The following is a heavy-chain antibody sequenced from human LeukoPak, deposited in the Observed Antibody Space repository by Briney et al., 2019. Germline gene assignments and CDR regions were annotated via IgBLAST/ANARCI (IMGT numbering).Heavy chain of an antibody. CDR2: ISSSSSTL. V-gene: IGHV3-48*01. CDR3: AKAHLLWFGEDLDY. J-gene: IGHJ4*02. Sequence: PGRSLRLSCAASGFTFSSYSMSWVRQAPGKGLEWVAYISSSSSTLHYADPVKGRFTISRDNSKNTLYLQMNSLRAEDTAVYYCAKAHLLWFGEDLDYWGQGTLVTVSS. CDR1: GFTFSSYS. D-gene: IGHD3-10*01.